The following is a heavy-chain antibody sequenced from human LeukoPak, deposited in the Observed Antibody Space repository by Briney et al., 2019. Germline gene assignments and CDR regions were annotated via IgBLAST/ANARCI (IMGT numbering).Heavy chain of an antibody. Sequence: GGSLGLSCAASGFTFSSYAMTWVRQAPGKGLEWVSGISGSGGSTYYADSVKGRFTISRDSSKNTLYLQMNSLRAEDTAVYYCAKRANGNYYDSSGALHYFDYWGQGTLVTVSS. D-gene: IGHD3-22*01. CDR1: GFTFSSYA. V-gene: IGHV3-23*01. CDR2: ISGSGGST. CDR3: AKRANGNYYDSSGALHYFDY. J-gene: IGHJ4*02.